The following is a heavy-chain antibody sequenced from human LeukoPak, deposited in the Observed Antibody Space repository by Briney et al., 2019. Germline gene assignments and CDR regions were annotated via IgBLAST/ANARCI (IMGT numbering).Heavy chain of an antibody. Sequence: SETLSLTCSVSGGSISSTTYYWSWIRQPPGKGLEWIGEINHSGSTNYNPSLKSRVTISVDTSKNQFSLKLSSVTAADTAVYYCARDSGGYYDYVWGSYHSVAFDIWGQGTMVTVSS. CDR2: INHSGST. V-gene: IGHV4-39*07. CDR3: ARDSGGYYDYVWGSYHSVAFDI. CDR1: GGSISSTTYY. D-gene: IGHD3-16*01. J-gene: IGHJ3*02.